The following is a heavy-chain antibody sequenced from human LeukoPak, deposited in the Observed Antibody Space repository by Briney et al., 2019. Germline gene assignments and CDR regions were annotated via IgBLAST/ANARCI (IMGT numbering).Heavy chain of an antibody. D-gene: IGHD3-10*01. CDR2: SGST. J-gene: IGHJ3*02. CDR1: GYSISSGYY. CDR3: ARGLLWFGELHARDAFDI. Sequence: SETLSLTCAVSGYSISSGYYWGWIRQPPGKGLEWIGSGSTYYNPSLKSRVTISVDTSKNQFSLKLSSVTAADTAVYYCARGLLWFGELHARDAFDIWGQGTMVTVSS. V-gene: IGHV4-38-2*01.